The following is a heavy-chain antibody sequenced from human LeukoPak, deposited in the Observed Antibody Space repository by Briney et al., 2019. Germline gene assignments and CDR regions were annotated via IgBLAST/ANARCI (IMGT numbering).Heavy chain of an antibody. CDR1: GYSFTSYW. CDR2: IYPGDPDT. D-gene: IGHD3-22*01. J-gene: IGHJ4*02. V-gene: IGHV5-51*01. Sequence: GESLKISCKGSGYSFTSYWIGWVRQMPGKGLEWMGIIYPGDPDTRYSPSFQGQVTISADKSISTAYLQWSSLKASDTAMYYCARLGGYYYDSTYYFDYWGQGTLVTVSS. CDR3: ARLGGYYYDSTYYFDY.